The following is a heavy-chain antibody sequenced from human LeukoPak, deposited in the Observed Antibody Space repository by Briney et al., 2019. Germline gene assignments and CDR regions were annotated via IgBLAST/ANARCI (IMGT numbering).Heavy chain of an antibody. Sequence: ASVKVSCKASGGTFSSYAISWVRQAPGQGLEWMGGIIPIFGTANYAQKFQGRVTITADKSTCTAYMELSSLRSEDTAVYYCARKAAAANTFDYWGQGTLVTVSS. CDR3: ARKAAAANTFDY. D-gene: IGHD6-13*01. V-gene: IGHV1-69*06. CDR1: GGTFSSYA. CDR2: IIPIFGTA. J-gene: IGHJ4*02.